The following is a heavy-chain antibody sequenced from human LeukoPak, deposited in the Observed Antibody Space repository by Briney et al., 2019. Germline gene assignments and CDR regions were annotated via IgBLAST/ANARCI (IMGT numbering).Heavy chain of an antibody. J-gene: IGHJ4*02. CDR3: AKDRDYSNFVHYFFDY. D-gene: IGHD4-11*01. CDR2: ISGSGGST. Sequence: GGSLRLSCAASGFTFSSYAMSWVRQAPGKGLEWVSAISGSGGSTYYADSVKGRFTISRDNSKNTLYLQMNSLRAEDTAVYYCAKDRDYSNFVHYFFDYWGQGTLVTVSS. CDR1: GFTFSSYA. V-gene: IGHV3-23*01.